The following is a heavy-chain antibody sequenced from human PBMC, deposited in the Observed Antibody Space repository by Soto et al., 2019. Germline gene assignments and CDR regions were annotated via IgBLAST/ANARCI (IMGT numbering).Heavy chain of an antibody. CDR3: ARDQWLAYYYYYGMHV. V-gene: IGHV4-38-2*02. CDR1: GYSISSGYY. Sequence: SETLSLTCAVSGYSISSGYYWGWIRQPPGKGLEWIGRIPNTGLTNYNPSLKSRVTISVDTSKNQFSLRLSSVTAADTAVYYCARDQWLAYYYYYGMHVWRQGTTGTVS. CDR2: IPNTGLT. J-gene: IGHJ6*02. D-gene: IGHD6-19*01.